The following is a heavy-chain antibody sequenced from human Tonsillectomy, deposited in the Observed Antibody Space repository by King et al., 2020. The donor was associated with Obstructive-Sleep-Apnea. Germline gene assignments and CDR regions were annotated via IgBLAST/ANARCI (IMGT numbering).Heavy chain of an antibody. CDR1: GGSISSYY. CDR2: ISYSGST. CDR3: ARSLDSSGYYYTNY. D-gene: IGHD3-22*01. V-gene: IGHV4-59*08. J-gene: IGHJ4*02. Sequence: HVQLQESGPGLVKPSETLSLTCTVSGGSISSYYWSWIRQPPGKGLEWIGYISYSGSTNYNPSLQSRVTISVDTSKNQFSLKLSSVTAADTAVYYCARSLDSSGYYYTNYWGQGTLVTVSS.